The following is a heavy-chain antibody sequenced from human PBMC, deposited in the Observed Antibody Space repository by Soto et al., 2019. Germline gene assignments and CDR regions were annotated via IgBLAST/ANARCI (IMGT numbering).Heavy chain of an antibody. Sequence: ASVKVSCKASGYTFTSYAMHWVRQAPGQRLEWMGWINAGNGNTKYSQKFQGRVTITRDTSASTAYMELSSLRSEDTAVYYCARESEKDIVVVPAAITPHSGFDPWGQGTLVTVS. V-gene: IGHV1-3*01. J-gene: IGHJ5*02. CDR1: GYTFTSYA. CDR2: INAGNGNT. CDR3: ARESEKDIVVVPAAITPHSGFDP. D-gene: IGHD2-2*02.